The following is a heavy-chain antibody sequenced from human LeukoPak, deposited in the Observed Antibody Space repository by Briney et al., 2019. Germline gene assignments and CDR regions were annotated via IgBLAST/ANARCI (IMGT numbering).Heavy chain of an antibody. V-gene: IGHV4-4*07. CDR2: IYTSGSA. D-gene: IGHD4-17*01. Sequence: ASESLSLTCAVSGGSISSYYWSWSREPAGRGLEWVWRIYTSGSANYNPSLKSRAILSVDTSNNQFSLKLSSVTAADTAVYYCARATPTLDVWGKGTTVTVSS. J-gene: IGHJ6*04. CDR3: ARATPTLDV. CDR1: GGSISSYY.